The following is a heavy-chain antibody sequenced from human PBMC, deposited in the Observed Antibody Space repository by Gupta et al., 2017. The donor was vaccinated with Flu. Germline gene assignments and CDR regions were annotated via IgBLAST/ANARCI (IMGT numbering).Heavy chain of an antibody. D-gene: IGHD4-17*01. CDR1: GGPFSSFP. J-gene: IGHJ3*02. Sequence: QVPRQESCPGLVKPSETLSLTFTVSGGPFSSFPWSWIWQSPGKGLEWIGNMYVTGVTNYNPSLKSRVIISMDMSKKQFSLGLTSLTAADTAVYYGARGDYNAFDMWGQGTMVTVSS. CDR2: MYVTGVT. V-gene: IGHV4-59*01. CDR3: ARGDYNAFDM.